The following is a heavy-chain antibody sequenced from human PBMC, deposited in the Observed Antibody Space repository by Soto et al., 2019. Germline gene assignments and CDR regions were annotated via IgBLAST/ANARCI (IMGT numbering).Heavy chain of an antibody. CDR2: IYYSGST. CDR3: ARLRRGVWPWDIGYMDV. D-gene: IGHD2-8*01. V-gene: IGHV4-59*08. J-gene: IGHJ6*03. CDR1: GGSISSYY. Sequence: SETLSLTCTVSGGSISSYYWSWIRQPPGKGLKWIGYIYYSGSTNYNPSLKSRVTISVDTSKNQFSLKLSSVTAADTAVYYCARLRRGVWPWDIGYMDVWGKGTTVTVSS.